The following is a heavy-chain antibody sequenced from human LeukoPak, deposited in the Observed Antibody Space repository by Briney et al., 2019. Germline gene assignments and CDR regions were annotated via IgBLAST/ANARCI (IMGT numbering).Heavy chain of an antibody. CDR1: GYTFTNYG. D-gene: IGHD5-24*01. CDR2: INTYNEET. CDR3: ARAEVEMAPRY. Sequence: ASVKVSCKASGYTFTNYGIGWVRQAPGQGLEWMGWINTYNEETDYAQKFQGRVTMTTDSSTNTAHMELRSLRSDDTAMYYCARAEVEMAPRYWGQGTLVTVSS. V-gene: IGHV1-18*01. J-gene: IGHJ4*02.